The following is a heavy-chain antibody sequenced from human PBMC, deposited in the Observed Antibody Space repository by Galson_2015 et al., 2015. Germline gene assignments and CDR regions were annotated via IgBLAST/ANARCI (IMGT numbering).Heavy chain of an antibody. CDR3: AKDVADYYDSSGYYVLYFDY. CDR2: ISGSGGST. J-gene: IGHJ4*02. CDR1: GFTFSSYA. D-gene: IGHD3-22*01. Sequence: SLRLSCAASGFTFSSYAMSWVRQAPGKGLEWVSAISGSGGSTYYADSVKGRFTISRDNSKNTLYLQLNSLRAEDTAVYYCAKDVADYYDSSGYYVLYFDYWGQGTLVTVSS. V-gene: IGHV3-23*01.